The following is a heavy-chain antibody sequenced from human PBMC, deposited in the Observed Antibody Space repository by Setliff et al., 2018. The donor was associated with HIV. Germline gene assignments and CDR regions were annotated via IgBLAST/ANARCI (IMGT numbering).Heavy chain of an antibody. CDR2: ISTDGSST. CDR1: GFTFSNYW. CDR3: ARGNTRTWYFDL. J-gene: IGHJ2*01. D-gene: IGHD2-2*01. V-gene: IGHV3-74*01. Sequence: SLRLSCAASGFTFSNYWMHWVRQAPGKGLMWVSRISTDGSSTIYADSVKGRFTISRDNAKNSLYLEAIDLRAEDTAFYYCARGNTRTWYFDLWGRGTLVTVSS.